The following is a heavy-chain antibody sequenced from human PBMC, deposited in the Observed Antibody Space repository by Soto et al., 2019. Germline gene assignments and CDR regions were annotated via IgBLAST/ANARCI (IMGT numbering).Heavy chain of an antibody. V-gene: IGHV1-69*02. CDR1: GGTFSSYT. Sequence: QVQLVQSGAEVKKPGSSVKVSCKASGGTFSSYTISWVRQAPGQGLEWMGRIIPILGIANYAQKFQVRVTMTADKSTSTAYMELSSLRSEDTAVYYCAEGNYGDGGDYWGQGTLVTVSS. CDR2: IIPILGIA. J-gene: IGHJ4*02. D-gene: IGHD4-17*01. CDR3: AEGNYGDGGDY.